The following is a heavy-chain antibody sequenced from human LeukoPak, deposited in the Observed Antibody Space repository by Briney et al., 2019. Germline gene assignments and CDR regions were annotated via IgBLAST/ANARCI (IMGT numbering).Heavy chain of an antibody. Sequence: GGSLRLSCAASGFILSSYGMHWVRQAPGKGLEWVALISYDGSNKYHADYVKGRFTISRDNSKNTLYLQMNSLRAEDTAVYYCAKASRVKGWGRYAFDIWGQGTMVTVSS. CDR2: ISYDGSNK. CDR1: GFILSSYG. D-gene: IGHD7-27*01. J-gene: IGHJ3*02. V-gene: IGHV3-30*18. CDR3: AKASRVKGWGRYAFDI.